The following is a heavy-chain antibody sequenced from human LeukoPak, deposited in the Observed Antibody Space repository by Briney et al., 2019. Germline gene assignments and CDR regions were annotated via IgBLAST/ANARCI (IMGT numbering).Heavy chain of an antibody. D-gene: IGHD2-2*03. CDR3: ARSLDSRWFDP. CDR2: ISSSGSTI. Sequence: GGSLRLSCAATGFTFSSYEMNWVRQAPGKGLEWVSYISSSGSTIYYADSVKGRFTISRDNAKNSLYLQMNSLRAEDTAVYYCARSLDSRWFDPWGQGTLVTVSS. J-gene: IGHJ5*02. CDR1: GFTFSSYE. V-gene: IGHV3-48*03.